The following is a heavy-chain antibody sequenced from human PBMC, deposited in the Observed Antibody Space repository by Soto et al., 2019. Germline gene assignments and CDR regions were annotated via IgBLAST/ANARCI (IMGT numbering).Heavy chain of an antibody. CDR1: GDSISSRDYY. D-gene: IGHD5-18*01. CDR2: IYYSGST. J-gene: IGHJ2*01. V-gene: IGHV4-30-4*01. CDR3: ARERSAYSDADL. Sequence: QVQLQESGPGLVKPSQTLSLTCTVSGDSISSRDYYWSWIRQPPGKGLEWIGYIYYSGSTYYNPSLTSRVTISVDTSKSQCSLKLSPVTGADTAVFYCARERSAYSDADLWGRGTLVTVSS.